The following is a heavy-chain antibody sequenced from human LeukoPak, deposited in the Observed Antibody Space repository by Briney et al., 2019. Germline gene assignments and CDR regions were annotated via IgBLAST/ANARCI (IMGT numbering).Heavy chain of an antibody. V-gene: IGHV4-30-2*01. CDR3: ARGIDDILTGYYTPLGY. J-gene: IGHJ4*02. D-gene: IGHD3-9*01. CDR1: GGSISSGGYY. CDR2: IYHSGST. Sequence: SETLSLTCTVSGGSISSGGYYWSWIRQPPGKGLEWIGYIYHSGSTYYNPSLKSRVTISVDRSKNQFSQKLSSVTAADTAVYYCARGIDDILTGYYTPLGYWGQGTLVTVSS.